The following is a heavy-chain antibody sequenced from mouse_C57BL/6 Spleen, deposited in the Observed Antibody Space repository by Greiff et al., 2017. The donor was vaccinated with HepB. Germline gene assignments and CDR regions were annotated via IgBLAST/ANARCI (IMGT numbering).Heavy chain of an antibody. CDR2: ISSGGDYI. V-gene: IGHV5-9-1*02. J-gene: IGHJ4*01. Sequence: DVMLVESGEGLVKPGGSLKLSCAASGFTFSSYAMSWVRQTPEKRLEWVAYISSGGDYIYYADTVKGRFTISSDNARNTLYLQMSSLKSEDTAMYYCTRAEEDYSMDYWGQGTSVTVSS. CDR3: TRAEEDYSMDY. CDR1: GFTFSSYA.